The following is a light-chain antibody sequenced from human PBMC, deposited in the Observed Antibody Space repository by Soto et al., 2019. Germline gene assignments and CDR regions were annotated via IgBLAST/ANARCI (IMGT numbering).Light chain of an antibody. CDR3: QQYNNWPPRT. V-gene: IGKV3-15*01. Sequence: EMVMTQSPATLSVSPGEGATLSCRASQSVSSNLAWYQQKPGQAPRLLIYGASTRATGVPARFSGSGSGTEVTLTISSLQSEDFAVYYCQQYNNWPPRTFGQGTKVEIK. J-gene: IGKJ1*01. CDR2: GAS. CDR1: QSVSSN.